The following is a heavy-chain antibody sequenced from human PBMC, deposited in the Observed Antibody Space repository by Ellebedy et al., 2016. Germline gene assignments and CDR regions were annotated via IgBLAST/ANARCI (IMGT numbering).Heavy chain of an antibody. V-gene: IGHV6-1*01. D-gene: IGHD3-22*01. CDR1: GDSVSSNSAA. J-gene: IGHJ4*02. Sequence: SETLSLTXAISGDSVSSNSAAWNWIRQSPSRGLEWLGRTYYRSKWYNDYAVSVKSRITINPDTSKNQFSLQLNSVTPEDTAVYYCARESGYYDSSGYYFLPRNRPLDYWGQGTLVTVSS. CDR3: ARESGYYDSSGYYFLPRNRPLDY. CDR2: TYYRSKWYN.